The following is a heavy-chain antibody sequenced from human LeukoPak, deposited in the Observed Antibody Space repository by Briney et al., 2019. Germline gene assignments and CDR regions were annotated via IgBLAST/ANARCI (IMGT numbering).Heavy chain of an antibody. D-gene: IGHD3-10*01. V-gene: IGHV3-20*04. J-gene: IGHJ4*02. Sequence: GGSLRLSCAASGFTFDDYGMSWVRQAPGKGLEWVSGINWNGGSTGYADSVKGRFTISRDNAKNSLYLQMNSLRAEDTAVYYCARTFTWFGVYYFDYWGQGTLVTVSS. CDR1: GFTFDDYG. CDR3: ARTFTWFGVYYFDY. CDR2: INWNGGST.